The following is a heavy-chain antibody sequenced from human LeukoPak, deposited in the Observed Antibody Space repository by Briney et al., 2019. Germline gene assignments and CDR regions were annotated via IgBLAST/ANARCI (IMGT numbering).Heavy chain of an antibody. V-gene: IGHV4-59*01. CDR3: ARDCSDVVTGGFDP. D-gene: IGHD2-21*02. J-gene: IGHJ5*02. CDR2: THYSGST. CDR1: GGSISSYY. Sequence: SETLSLTCTVSGGSISSYYWSWIRQPPEKGLEWIGYTHYSGSTKYNPSLKSRLTMSLDTSKNQFSLRLSSVTAADTAVYYCARDCSDVVTGGFDPWGQGTLVTVSS.